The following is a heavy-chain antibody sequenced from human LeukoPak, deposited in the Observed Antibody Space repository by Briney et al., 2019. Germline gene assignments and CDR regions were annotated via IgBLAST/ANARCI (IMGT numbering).Heavy chain of an antibody. V-gene: IGHV1-18*01. D-gene: IGHD6-13*01. CDR3: ARGGGMEAFDI. J-gene: IGHJ3*02. Sequence: APVRVSVTASHCTFSTYVISGVSQSPGQGGDGMGVISSYNGNTNYAQKLKGRVTMTTDTSTSTAYMELRSLRSDDAAVYYCARGGGMEAFDIWGQGTMVTVSS. CDR2: ISSYNGNT. CDR1: HCTFSTYV.